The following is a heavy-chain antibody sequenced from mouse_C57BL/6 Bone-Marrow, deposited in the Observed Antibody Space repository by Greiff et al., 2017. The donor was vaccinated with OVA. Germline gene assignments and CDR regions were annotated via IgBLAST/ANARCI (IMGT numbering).Heavy chain of an antibody. V-gene: IGHV1-15*01. D-gene: IGHD1-1*01. J-gene: IGHJ3*01. CDR3: TRRGEISYYYGSSFAY. Sequence: QVQLKQSGAELVRPGASVTLSCKASGYTFTDYEMHWVKQTPVHGLEWIGAIDPETGGTAYNQKFKGKAILTADKSSSTAYMELRSLTSEDSAVYYCTRRGEISYYYGSSFAYWGQGTLVTVSA. CDR1: GYTFTDYE. CDR2: IDPETGGT.